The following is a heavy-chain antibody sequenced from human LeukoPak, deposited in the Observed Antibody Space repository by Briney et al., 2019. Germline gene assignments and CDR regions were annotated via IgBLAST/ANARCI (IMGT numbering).Heavy chain of an antibody. D-gene: IGHD3-3*01. CDR1: GGSISSGSYY. J-gene: IGHJ4*02. CDR3: ARSFGVVTHFDY. CDR2: IYTSGST. V-gene: IGHV4-61*02. Sequence: SQTLSLTCTVSGGSISSGSYYWSWIRQPAGKGLEWIGRIYTSGSTNYNPSLKRRVTISVDTSKNQFSLKLSSVTAADTAVYYCARSFGVVTHFDYWGQGTLVTVSS.